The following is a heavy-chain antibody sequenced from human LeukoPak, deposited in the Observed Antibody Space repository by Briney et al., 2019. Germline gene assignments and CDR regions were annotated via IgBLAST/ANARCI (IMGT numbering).Heavy chain of an antibody. J-gene: IGHJ4*02. CDR3: AREIARWRGVANYFDY. CDR2: IYYSGST. CDR1: GGSISSGGYY. D-gene: IGHD3-10*01. V-gene: IGHV4-31*03. Sequence: PSQTLSLTCTVSGGSISSGGYYWSWIRQHPGKGLEWIGYIYYSGSTYYNPSLKSRVTISVDTSKNQFSLKLSSVTAADTAVHYCAREIARWRGVANYFDYWGQGTLVTVSS.